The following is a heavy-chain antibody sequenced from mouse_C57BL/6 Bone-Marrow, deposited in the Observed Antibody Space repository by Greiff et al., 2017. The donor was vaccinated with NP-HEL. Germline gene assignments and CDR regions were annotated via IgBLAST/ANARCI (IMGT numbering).Heavy chain of an antibody. CDR1: GYTFTSYG. CDR2: IYPRSGNT. CDR3: AREVLRWGGFDY. V-gene: IGHV1-81*01. D-gene: IGHD1-1*01. J-gene: IGHJ2*01. Sequence: VKLVESGAELARPGASVKLSCKASGYTFTSYGISWVKQRTGQGLEWIGEIYPRSGNTYYNEKFKGKATLTADKSSSTAYMELRSLTSEDSAVYFCAREVLRWGGFDYWGQGTTLTVSS.